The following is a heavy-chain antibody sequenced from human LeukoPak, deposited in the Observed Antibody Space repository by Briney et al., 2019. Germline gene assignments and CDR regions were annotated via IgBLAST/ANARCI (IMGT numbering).Heavy chain of an antibody. Sequence: GGSLRLSCAASGFIFSNYVMHWVRQAPGKGLAWVAVISYDGSKKYYADSVKGRFTISRDNSKNTLYLQMNGLRAEDTAVYYCAREYYYGSGSHYGMDVWGQGTTVTVSS. CDR1: GFIFSNYV. D-gene: IGHD3-10*01. CDR3: AREYYYGSGSHYGMDV. V-gene: IGHV3-30-3*01. J-gene: IGHJ6*02. CDR2: ISYDGSKK.